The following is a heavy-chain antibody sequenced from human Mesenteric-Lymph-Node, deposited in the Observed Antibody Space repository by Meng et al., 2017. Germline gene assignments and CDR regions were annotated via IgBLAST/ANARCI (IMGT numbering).Heavy chain of an antibody. CDR2: MNPSSGNT. V-gene: IGHV1-8*01. CDR1: GYTFTNYD. CDR3: AIQTVDGTFFFDY. J-gene: IGHJ4*02. D-gene: IGHD6-19*01. Sequence: QVQVSESGDEVKKPGASVKVSCKASGYTFTNYDINWERQATGLGLNGMGWMNPSSGNTGYVQKFQGRVTMTRNTSISTAYMELSSLRSEDKAVYYCAIQTVDGTFFFDYWGQGTLVTVSS.